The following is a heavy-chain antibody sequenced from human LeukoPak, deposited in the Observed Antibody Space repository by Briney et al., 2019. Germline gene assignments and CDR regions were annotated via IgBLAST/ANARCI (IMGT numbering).Heavy chain of an antibody. CDR2: ISGSGGST. J-gene: IGHJ4*02. Sequence: GGSLRLSCAASGFTFSSYAMSWVRQAPGKGLEWVSAISGSGGSTYYADSMKGRFTISRDNSKNTLYLQMNSLRAEDTAVYYCAKSPPADRYCSRTSCRFFDYWGQGTLVTVSS. CDR1: GFTFSSYA. CDR3: AKSPPADRYCSRTSCRFFDY. D-gene: IGHD2-2*01. V-gene: IGHV3-23*01.